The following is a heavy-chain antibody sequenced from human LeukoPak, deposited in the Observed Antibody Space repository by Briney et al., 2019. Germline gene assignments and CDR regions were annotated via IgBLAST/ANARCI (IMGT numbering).Heavy chain of an antibody. CDR1: GFTFSTFW. D-gene: IGHD3-22*01. CDR2: IEGDGGDT. Sequence: GGSLRLSCAASGFTFSTFWMSWVRQAPGKGLEWVSAIEGDGGDTYYPDSVKGRFTISRDNSKNTLYLQMNSLRAEDTAVYYCAKDGHYDSSGFTLQYWGQGTLVTVSS. CDR3: AKDGHYDSSGFTLQY. V-gene: IGHV3-23*01. J-gene: IGHJ1*01.